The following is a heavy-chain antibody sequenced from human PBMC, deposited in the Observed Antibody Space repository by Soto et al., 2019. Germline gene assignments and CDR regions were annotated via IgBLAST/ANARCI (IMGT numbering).Heavy chain of an antibody. CDR2: ISGSGGST. J-gene: IGHJ4*02. D-gene: IGHD6-19*01. V-gene: IGHV3-23*01. CDR3: AKVHSSGWHGFDY. CDR1: GVTFSSYA. Sequence: PGGSLRLSWAASGVTFSSYAMSWVRQAPGKGLEWVSAISGSGGSTYYADSVKGRFTISRDNSKNTLYLQMNSLRAEDTAVYYCAKVHSSGWHGFDYWGQGTLVTVSS.